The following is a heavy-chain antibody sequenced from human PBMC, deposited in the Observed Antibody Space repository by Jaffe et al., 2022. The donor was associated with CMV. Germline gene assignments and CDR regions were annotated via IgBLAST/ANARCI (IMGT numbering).Heavy chain of an antibody. CDR3: ARDLAAAGPNWFDP. CDR2: IKQDGSEK. V-gene: IGHV3-7*01. CDR1: GFTFSSYW. D-gene: IGHD6-13*01. J-gene: IGHJ5*02. Sequence: EVQLVESGGGLVQPGGSLRLSCAASGFTFSSYWMSWVRQAPGKGLEWVANIKQDGSEKYYVDSVKGRFTISRDNAKNSLYLQMNSLRAEDTAVYYCARDLAAAGPNWFDPWGQGTLVTVSS.